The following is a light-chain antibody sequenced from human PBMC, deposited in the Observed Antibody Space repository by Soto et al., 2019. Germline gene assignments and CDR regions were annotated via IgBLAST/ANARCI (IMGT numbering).Light chain of an antibody. V-gene: IGLV2-14*03. CDR3: SSYTNTSTLV. CDR1: SSDLGAYKY. CDR2: EVS. J-gene: IGLJ1*01. Sequence: QSVVTQPPSVSGSPGQSMTISCAGTSSDLGAYKYVSWYQQHPDKAPKLILYEVSRRPSGVSNRFSGSKSGNTASLTISGLLAEDEADYSCSSYTNTSTLVFGTGTKVTVL.